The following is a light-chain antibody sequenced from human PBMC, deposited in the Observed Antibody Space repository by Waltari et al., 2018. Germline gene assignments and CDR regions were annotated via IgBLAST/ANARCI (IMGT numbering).Light chain of an antibody. CDR3: QQYGSSYT. V-gene: IGKV3-20*01. J-gene: IGKJ2*01. CDR2: GAS. Sequence: EIVLTQSPATLSLSPGDRATLSCRASQSVSSSYLAWYQQKPGQAPRLLIYGASSRATGIPDRFSGSGSGTDFILTISRLEPEDFAVYHCQQYGSSYTFGQGTNLEIK. CDR1: QSVSSSY.